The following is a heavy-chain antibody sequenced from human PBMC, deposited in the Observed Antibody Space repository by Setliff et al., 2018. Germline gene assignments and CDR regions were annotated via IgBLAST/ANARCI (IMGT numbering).Heavy chain of an antibody. J-gene: IGHJ5*02. CDR1: GLTFTSKW. V-gene: IGHV3-74*01. CDR3: LVAYTSSWYSSGFDP. Sequence: GGSLRLSCAASGLTFTSKWMHWVRQVPGKGLVWVSRINGDGSITSYADSVRGLFTISRDSSKNTLYLQMNSLRLEDTAVYYCLVAYTSSWYSSGFDPWGQGTLVTVSS. D-gene: IGHD6-13*01. CDR2: INGDGSIT.